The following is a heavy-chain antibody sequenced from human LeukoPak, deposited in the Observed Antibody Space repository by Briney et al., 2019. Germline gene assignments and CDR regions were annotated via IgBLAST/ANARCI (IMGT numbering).Heavy chain of an antibody. CDR2: INPDSGGT. CDR1: GYTFTSYY. CDR3: ARGGTYCSSNTCPDY. D-gene: IGHD2-2*01. J-gene: IGHJ4*02. Sequence: GASVKVSCKASGYTFTSYYMHWVRQAPGQGLEWMGWINPDSGGTNYAQKFQGRVTMTRDTSSRTVYMELSRLRSDDTAVFYCARGGTYCSSNTCPDYWGQGTLVTVSS. V-gene: IGHV1-2*02.